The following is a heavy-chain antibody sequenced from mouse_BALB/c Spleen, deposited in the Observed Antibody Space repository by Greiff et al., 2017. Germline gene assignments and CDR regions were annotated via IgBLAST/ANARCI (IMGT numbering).Heavy chain of an antibody. Sequence: VKLQESGPGLVAPSQSLSITCTVSGFSLTSYDISWIRQPPGKGLEWLGVIWTGGGTNYNSAFMSRLSISKDNSKSQVFLKMNSLQTDDTAIYYCVREGGYYGSSYGAMDYWGQGTSVTVSS. J-gene: IGHJ4*01. CDR1: GFSLTSYD. CDR2: IWTGGGT. D-gene: IGHD1-1*01. V-gene: IGHV2-9-2*01. CDR3: VREGGYYGSSYGAMDY.